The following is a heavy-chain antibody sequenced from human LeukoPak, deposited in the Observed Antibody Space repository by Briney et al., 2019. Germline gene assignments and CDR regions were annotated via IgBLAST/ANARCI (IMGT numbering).Heavy chain of an antibody. CDR1: GFTFSSYG. D-gene: IGHD3-10*01. Sequence: PGGSLRLSCAASGFTFSSYGMHWVRQAPGKGLEWVAVISYDGSNKYYADSVKGRFTISRDNSKNTLYLQMNSLRAEDTAVYYCAKDSVGLLQHWGQGTLVTVSS. CDR3: AKDSVGLLQH. V-gene: IGHV3-30*18. CDR2: ISYDGSNK. J-gene: IGHJ1*01.